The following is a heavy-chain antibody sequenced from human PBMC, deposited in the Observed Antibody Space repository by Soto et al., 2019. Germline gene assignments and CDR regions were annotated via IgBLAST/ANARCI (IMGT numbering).Heavy chain of an antibody. D-gene: IGHD4-17*01. J-gene: IGHJ4*02. CDR3: ARDTDLALVTTLDY. CDR1: AYAFITHP. CDR2: INISNGNT. V-gene: IGHV1-3*04. Sequence: AQISCKTSAYAFITHPICWVQQAPGQRLECMGWINISNGNTEYSQNFQGRVTMTRNTSASTAYMELSSLRSEDTAVYYCARDTDLALVTTLDYWGQGTPVTVPQ.